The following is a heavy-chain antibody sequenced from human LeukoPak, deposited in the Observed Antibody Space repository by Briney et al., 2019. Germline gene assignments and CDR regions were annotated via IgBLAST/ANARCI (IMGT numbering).Heavy chain of an antibody. CDR3: ARGPTMKMDV. CDR2: INSGSSHI. V-gene: IGHV3-21*01. Sequence: GGSLRLSCAVSGFTFSSYSMNWVRQAPGKGLEWVSSINSGSSHIYYADSVKGRFTISRDNAKNSLYLQMNSLRAEDTAVYYCARGPTMKMDVWGKGTTVTVSS. CDR1: GFTFSSYS. J-gene: IGHJ6*04. D-gene: IGHD3-22*01.